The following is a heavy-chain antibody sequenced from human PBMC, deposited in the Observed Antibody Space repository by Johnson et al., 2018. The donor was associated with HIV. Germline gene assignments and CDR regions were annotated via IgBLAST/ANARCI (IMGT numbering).Heavy chain of an antibody. CDR3: ARDHSGYDSVTAAFDI. V-gene: IGHV3-30*04. J-gene: IGHJ3*02. CDR2: ISFDGNDK. CDR1: GFTFSNYA. D-gene: IGHD5-12*01. Sequence: QVQLVESGGALVQPGRSLRLSCAASGFTFSNYAMHWVRQAPGKGLEWVSLISFDGNDKYYADSVKGRFTISRDNSKNTLYLEMNSLRAEDTAVYYCARDHSGYDSVTAAFDIWGQGTMVTVSS.